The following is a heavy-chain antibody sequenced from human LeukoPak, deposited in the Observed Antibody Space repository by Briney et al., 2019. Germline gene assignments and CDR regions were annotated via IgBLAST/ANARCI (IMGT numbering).Heavy chain of an antibody. J-gene: IGHJ4*02. CDR2: ISGSGGST. D-gene: IGHD4-17*01. Sequence: QSGGSLRLSCAASGFTFSSYGMHWVRQAPGKGLEWVSAISGSGGSTYYADSVKGRFTISGDNSKNTLYLQMNSLRAEDTAVYYCATRPPPSLTTVNFDYWGQGTLVTVSS. CDR1: GFTFSSYG. CDR3: ATRPPPSLTTVNFDY. V-gene: IGHV3-23*01.